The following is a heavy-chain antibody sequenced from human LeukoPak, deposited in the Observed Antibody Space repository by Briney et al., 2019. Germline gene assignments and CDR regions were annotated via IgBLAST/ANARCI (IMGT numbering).Heavy chain of an antibody. V-gene: IGHV3-23*01. D-gene: IGHD1-26*01. CDR1: GFTFSNSA. Sequence: GGSLRLSCAVSGFTFSNSAMTWVRRAPGKGLEWVAAISDSGGDTIYTDSVKDRFTISRDNSKNTLYLQMNSLRADDTAVYYCTKGGSYGPLDYWGQGTMVTVSS. CDR2: ISDSGGDT. J-gene: IGHJ4*02. CDR3: TKGGSYGPLDY.